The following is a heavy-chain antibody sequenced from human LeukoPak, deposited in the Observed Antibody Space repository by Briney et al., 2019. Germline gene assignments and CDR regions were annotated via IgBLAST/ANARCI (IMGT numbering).Heavy chain of an antibody. Sequence: GGSLRLSCAASGFTFSSYAMSWVRQAPGKGLEWVSAISGSGGGTYYADSVKGRFTISRDNSKNTLYLQMNSLRAEDAAVYYCAKDRETVRDAFDIWGQGTMVTVSS. J-gene: IGHJ3*02. V-gene: IGHV3-23*01. CDR2: ISGSGGGT. CDR3: AKDRETVRDAFDI. CDR1: GFTFSSYA. D-gene: IGHD4-17*01.